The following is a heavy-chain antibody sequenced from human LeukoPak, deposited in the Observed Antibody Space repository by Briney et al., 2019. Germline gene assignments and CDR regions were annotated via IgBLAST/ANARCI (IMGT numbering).Heavy chain of an antibody. D-gene: IGHD6-13*01. V-gene: IGHV3-9*01. Sequence: PGGSLRLSCAASGFTFDDYAMHWVRQAPGKGLEWVSGISWNSGSIGYADSVKGRFTISRDNAKNSLYLQMNSLRAEDTAVYYCASEDPLAAAGTDYWGQGTLVTVSS. CDR2: ISWNSGSI. CDR3: ASEDPLAAAGTDY. J-gene: IGHJ4*02. CDR1: GFTFDDYA.